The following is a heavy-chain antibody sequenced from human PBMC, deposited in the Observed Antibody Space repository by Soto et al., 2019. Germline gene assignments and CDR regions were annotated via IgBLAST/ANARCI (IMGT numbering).Heavy chain of an antibody. J-gene: IGHJ3*01. D-gene: IGHD3-22*01. CDR1: GFSFNNHA. V-gene: IGHV3-23*01. CDR2: ISGSGSTT. CDR3: AKDRLMLTMVVVGAFDF. Sequence: EVQLLESGGGLVQPGGSLRLSCAASGFSFNNHAMPWVRQAPGKGLEWVSGISGSGSTTHYADSVKGRFTISRDNSKDTLYLQMNSLRADDTAVYFCAKDRLMLTMVVVGAFDFWGLGTMVTVSS.